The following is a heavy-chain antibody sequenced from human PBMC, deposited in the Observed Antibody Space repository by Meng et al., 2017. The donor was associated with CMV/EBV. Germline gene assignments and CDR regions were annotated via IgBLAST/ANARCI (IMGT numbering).Heavy chain of an antibody. CDR1: GFTFDNYG. Sequence: GESLKISCAAPGFTFDNYGMHWVRQTPGKGLEWVAFIRHDGTTKFYGDSVKGRFTIPRDNSKNTVYLQMNSLRPEETAIYYCAKDLLLFGGANAYFDHWGQGTLVTVSS. CDR3: AKDLLLFGGANAYFDH. J-gene: IGHJ4*02. D-gene: IGHD3-16*01. V-gene: IGHV3-30*02. CDR2: IRHDGTTK.